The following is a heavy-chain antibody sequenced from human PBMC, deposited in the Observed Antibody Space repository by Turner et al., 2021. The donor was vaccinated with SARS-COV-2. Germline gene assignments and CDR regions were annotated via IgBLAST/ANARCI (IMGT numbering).Heavy chain of an antibody. Sequence: QLQLQESGPGLVKPSETLSHTCTVSDGSISSNIYYWSWIRQSPGKGLEWIGTVDSGGTTYYKPSLKRRITLSVDTSTNHFYLNLYSVTAADTAVYYCVRLSLVYGDYAEYWGQGALVTVSS. CDR3: VRLSLVYGDYAEY. V-gene: IGHV4-39*02. CDR1: DGSISSNIYY. D-gene: IGHD4-17*01. J-gene: IGHJ4*02. CDR2: VDSGGTT.